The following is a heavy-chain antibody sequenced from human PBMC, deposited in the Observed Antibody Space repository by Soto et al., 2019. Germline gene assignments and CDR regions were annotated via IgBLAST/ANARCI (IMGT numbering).Heavy chain of an antibody. D-gene: IGHD5-18*01. Sequence: QVQLVQSGAEVKKPGSSVKVSCKASGGTFSSYAISWVRQAPGQGLEWVGGIIPIFGTANYAQKFQGRVTITADKSTSTAYMELSSLRSEDTAVYYCARDRGGYSRTAYYFDYWGQGTLVTVSS. J-gene: IGHJ4*02. CDR3: ARDRGGYSRTAYYFDY. CDR2: IIPIFGTA. V-gene: IGHV1-69*06. CDR1: GGTFSSYA.